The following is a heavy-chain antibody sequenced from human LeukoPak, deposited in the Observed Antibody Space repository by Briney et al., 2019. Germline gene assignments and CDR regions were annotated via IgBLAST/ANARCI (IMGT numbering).Heavy chain of an antibody. CDR1: GITFSSYG. CDR2: ISSGSSFI. J-gene: IGHJ4*02. CDR3: ARASGNNYGRFDS. V-gene: IGHV3-21*01. Sequence: GGSLRLSCAASGITFSSYGMSWVRQAPGRGLEWVSSISSGSSFIYYADSVKGRFTISRDNAKNTLYLQMNSLRVEDTAVYYCARASGNNYGRFDSWGQGTLVTVSS. D-gene: IGHD5-18*01.